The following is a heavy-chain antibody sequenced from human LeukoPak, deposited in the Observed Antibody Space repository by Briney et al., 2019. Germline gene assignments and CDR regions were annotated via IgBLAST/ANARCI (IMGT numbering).Heavy chain of an antibody. CDR2: IYPRDGST. CDR1: GYTFTSNY. D-gene: IGHD6-13*01. V-gene: IGHV1-46*01. Sequence: ASVKVSCKASGYTFTSNYIHWVRQAPGQGLEWMGMIYPRDGSTSYTQKFQGRVTMTEDTSTDTAYMELSSLRSEDTAVYYCATPPPAAGTRPYYYYYGMDVWGQGTTVTVSS. CDR3: ATPPPAAGTRPYYYYYGMDV. J-gene: IGHJ6*02.